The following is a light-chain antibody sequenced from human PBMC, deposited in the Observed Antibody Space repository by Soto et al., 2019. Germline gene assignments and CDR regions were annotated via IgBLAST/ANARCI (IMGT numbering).Light chain of an antibody. CDR1: SSDVGGYNY. CDR2: EVS. CDR3: SSYAGSNVV. Sequence: QSVLTQPPSASGSPGQSVTISCTGTSSDVGGYNYVSWYQQHPGKAPKLMIYEVSKRPSGVPDRFSGSKSGNTASLTVSGLQAEDEADYYCSSYAGSNVVFGEGTKVTVL. V-gene: IGLV2-8*01. J-gene: IGLJ2*01.